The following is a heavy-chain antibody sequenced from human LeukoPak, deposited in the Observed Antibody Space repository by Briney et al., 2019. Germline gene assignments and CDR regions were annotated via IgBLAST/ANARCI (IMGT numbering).Heavy chain of an antibody. J-gene: IGHJ5*02. CDR3: ARDRRVGATTLRWFDP. Sequence: SETLSLTCTVSGGSISSYYWSWIRQPAGTGLEWIGRIYTSVSTNYNPSLKSRVTMSVDTSKNQFSLKLSSVTAADTAVYYCARDRRVGATTLRWFDPWGQGTLVTVSS. D-gene: IGHD1-26*01. V-gene: IGHV4-4*07. CDR2: IYTSVST. CDR1: GGSISSYY.